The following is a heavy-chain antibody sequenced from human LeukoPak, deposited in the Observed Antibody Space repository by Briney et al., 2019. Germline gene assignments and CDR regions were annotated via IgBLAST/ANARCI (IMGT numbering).Heavy chain of an antibody. J-gene: IGHJ4*02. V-gene: IGHV3-48*03. D-gene: IGHD6-19*01. CDR2: ISSSGSTI. CDR1: GFTFSSYE. CDR3: ARKGIAVAGPFDY. Sequence: PGGSLRLSCAASGFTFSSYEMNWVRQAPGKGLEWVSYISSSGSTIYYADSMKGRFTISRDNAKNSLYLQMNSLRAEDTAVYYCARKGIAVAGPFDYWGQGTLVTVSS.